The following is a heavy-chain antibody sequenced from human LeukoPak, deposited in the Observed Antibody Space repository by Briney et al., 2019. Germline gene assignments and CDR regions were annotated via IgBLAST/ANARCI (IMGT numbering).Heavy chain of an antibody. CDR1: GGSISSSSYY. Sequence: SETLSLTCTVSGGSISSSSYYWGWIRQPPGKGLEWIGSIYYSGSTYYNPSLKSRVTISVDTSKNQFSLKLSSVTAADTAVYYCARSPGFYSSSARYWFDPWGQGTLVTVSS. J-gene: IGHJ5*02. CDR2: IYYSGST. CDR3: ARSPGFYSSSARYWFDP. V-gene: IGHV4-39*07. D-gene: IGHD6-6*01.